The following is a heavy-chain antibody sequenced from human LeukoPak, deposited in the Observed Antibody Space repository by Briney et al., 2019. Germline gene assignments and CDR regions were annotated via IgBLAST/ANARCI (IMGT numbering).Heavy chain of an antibody. Sequence: SSETLSLTCTVSGGSISSYYWSWIRQPPGKGLEWIGCIYYSGSTDYNPSLKSRVTISVDTSKNQFSLKLSSVTAADTAVYYCARSMAPLYDSSGYSPFDYWGQGTLVTVSS. J-gene: IGHJ4*02. D-gene: IGHD3-22*01. V-gene: IGHV4-59*12. CDR3: ARSMAPLYDSSGYSPFDY. CDR1: GGSISSYY. CDR2: IYYSGST.